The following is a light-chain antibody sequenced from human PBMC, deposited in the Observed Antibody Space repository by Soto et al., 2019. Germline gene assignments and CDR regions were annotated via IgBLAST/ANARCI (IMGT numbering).Light chain of an antibody. CDR1: QSVSSN. Sequence: EIVMTQSPATLSVSPGERATLSCRASQSVSSNLAWYQQKPGQSPRLLIYGASTRDTHIPDRFSGTGSETEFTLSVSSLQSEDFAVYYCQQYYDWPMVTFSGGTKVDIK. CDR3: QQYYDWPMVT. V-gene: IGKV3-15*01. J-gene: IGKJ4*01. CDR2: GAS.